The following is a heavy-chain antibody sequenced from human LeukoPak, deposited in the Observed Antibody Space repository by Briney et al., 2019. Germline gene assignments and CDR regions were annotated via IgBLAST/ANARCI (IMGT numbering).Heavy chain of an antibody. Sequence: SSETLSLTCTVSGGSISSYYWSWIRQPPGKGLEWIGYIYYSGSTNYNPSLKSRVTISVDTSKNQFSLKLSSVTAADTAVYYCARGGGYASPIGYWGQGALVTVSS. J-gene: IGHJ4*02. V-gene: IGHV4-59*01. CDR1: GGSISSYY. CDR3: ARGGGYASPIGY. D-gene: IGHD5-12*01. CDR2: IYYSGST.